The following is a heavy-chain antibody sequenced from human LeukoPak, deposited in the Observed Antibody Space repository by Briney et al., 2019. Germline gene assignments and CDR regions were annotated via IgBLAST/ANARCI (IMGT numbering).Heavy chain of an antibody. Sequence: SETLSLTCTVSGGSISSYYWSWIRQPPGKGLEWIGYIYYSGSTNYSPSLKSRVTISVDTSKNQFSLKLSSVTAADTAVYYCARSLYSSGWYFDYWGQGTLVTVSS. CDR2: IYYSGST. V-gene: IGHV4-59*08. CDR1: GGSISSYY. CDR3: ARSLYSSGWYFDY. D-gene: IGHD6-19*01. J-gene: IGHJ4*02.